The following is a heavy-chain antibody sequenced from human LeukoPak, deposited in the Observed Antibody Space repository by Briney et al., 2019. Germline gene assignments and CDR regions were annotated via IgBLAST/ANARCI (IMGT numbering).Heavy chain of an antibody. Sequence: SETLSLTCAVYGGPFSGYYWGWIRQPPGKGLEWIGEINHSGSTNYNPSLKSRVTISVDTSKNQFSLKLSSVTAADTAVYYCARAFGHNWGYYYYMDVWGKGTTVTVSS. V-gene: IGHV4-34*01. CDR2: INHSGST. CDR3: ARAFGHNWGYYYYMDV. J-gene: IGHJ6*03. CDR1: GGPFSGYY. D-gene: IGHD7-27*01.